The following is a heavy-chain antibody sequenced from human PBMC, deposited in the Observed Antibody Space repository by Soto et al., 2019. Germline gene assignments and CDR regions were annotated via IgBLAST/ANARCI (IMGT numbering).Heavy chain of an antibody. CDR3: ARVATIAPFDS. V-gene: IGHV3-7*01. CDR2: IHQGGGET. J-gene: IGHJ4*02. D-gene: IGHD5-12*01. Sequence: EVHLVESGGGLVQPGGSLRLSCAASGFAFSSYWMSWVRQAPGKGLEWVANIHQGGGETHYVDSVKGRFTISRDNARTSLYLQMNSLRADDTAVYYCARVATIAPFDSWGRGTLVTVSS. CDR1: GFAFSSYW.